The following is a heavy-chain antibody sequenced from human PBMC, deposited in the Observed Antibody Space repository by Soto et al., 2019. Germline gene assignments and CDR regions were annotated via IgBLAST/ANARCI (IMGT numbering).Heavy chain of an antibody. CDR2: INPSGGST. Sequence: GASVKVSCKASGYTFTDYYMHWVRQAPGQGLEWMGFINPSGGSTTYLQKFQGRVTMTRDTSTSTVYMDLSSLRSEDTAVYYCARGSSVAFDYWGQGTLVTVSS. V-gene: IGHV1-46*01. D-gene: IGHD2-21*01. CDR1: GYTFTDYY. CDR3: ARGSSVAFDY. J-gene: IGHJ4*02.